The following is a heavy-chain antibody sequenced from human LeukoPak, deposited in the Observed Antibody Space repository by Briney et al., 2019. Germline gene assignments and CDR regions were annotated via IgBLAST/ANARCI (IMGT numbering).Heavy chain of an antibody. CDR3: ARDGYSGSYYAFDI. D-gene: IGHD1-26*01. CDR2: IYYSGST. V-gene: IGHV4-59*01. J-gene: IGHJ3*02. Sequence: SSETLSLTCTVSGGSISSYYWSWIRQPPGKGPEWIGYIYYSGSTNYNPSLKSRVTISVDTSKNQFSLKLSSVTAADTAVYYCARDGYSGSYYAFDIWGQGTMVTVSS. CDR1: GGSISSYY.